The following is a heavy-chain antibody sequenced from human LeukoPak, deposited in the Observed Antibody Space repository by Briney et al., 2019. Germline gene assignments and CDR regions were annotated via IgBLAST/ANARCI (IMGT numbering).Heavy chain of an antibody. Sequence: GGSLRLSPAAPGITISRYAMSVVRQAPGKGLEWVSAISGSGGSTYYADSVKGRFTISRDNSKNTLYLQMNSLRAEDTAVYYCAKDRYSSSWYVIDYWGQGTLVTVSS. J-gene: IGHJ4*02. D-gene: IGHD6-13*01. V-gene: IGHV3-23*01. CDR3: AKDRYSSSWYVIDY. CDR2: ISGSGGST. CDR1: GITISRYA.